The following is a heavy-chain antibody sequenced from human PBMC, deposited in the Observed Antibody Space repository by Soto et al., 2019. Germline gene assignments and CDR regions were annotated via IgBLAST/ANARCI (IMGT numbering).Heavy chain of an antibody. J-gene: IGHJ4*02. D-gene: IGHD6-19*01. CDR3: SKDSVIAVVGTCDY. CDR2: ISGSGGST. Sequence: EVQLLESGGGLVQPGGSLRLSCAASGFTFSSYAMSWVRQAPGKGLEWVSAISGSGGSTYYADSVKGRFTISRDNSKNTLYLQMNSLRAEDTAVYYCSKDSVIAVVGTCDYWGQGTLVTVSS. CDR1: GFTFSSYA. V-gene: IGHV3-23*01.